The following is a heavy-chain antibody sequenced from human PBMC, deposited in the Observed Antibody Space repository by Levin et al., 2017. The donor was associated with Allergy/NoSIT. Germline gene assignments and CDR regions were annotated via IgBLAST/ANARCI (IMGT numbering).Heavy chain of an antibody. Sequence: GGSLRLSCAASGFPFTTYALAWVRQAPGEGLEWVASITAGGTNAYVANSVQGRFTISRDNSKNTLFLQMNTLRVEDPAVYYCAKDLSPNLGFDSWGQGTLVTVSS. J-gene: IGHJ4*02. CDR2: ITAGGTNA. D-gene: IGHD2/OR15-2a*01. V-gene: IGHV3-23*01. CDR1: GFPFTTYA. CDR3: AKDLSPNLGFDS.